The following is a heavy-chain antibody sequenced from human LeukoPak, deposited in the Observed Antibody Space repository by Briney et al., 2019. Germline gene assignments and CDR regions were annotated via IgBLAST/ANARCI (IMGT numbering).Heavy chain of an antibody. CDR3: AGDGGNEAFDY. D-gene: IGHD4-23*01. V-gene: IGHV4-39*07. CDR2: IFYSGST. Sequence: SETLSLTCTVSGGSISTSNYYWGWIRQPPGKGLEWIGNIFYSGSTYYNPSLKSRVTISVDTSKNQFSLKLTSVTAADTAVYYCAGDGGNEAFDYWGQGNLVTVSS. J-gene: IGHJ4*02. CDR1: GGSISTSNYY.